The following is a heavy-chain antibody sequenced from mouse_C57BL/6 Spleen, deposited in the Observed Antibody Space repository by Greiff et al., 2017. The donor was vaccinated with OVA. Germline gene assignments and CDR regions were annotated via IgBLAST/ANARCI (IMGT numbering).Heavy chain of an antibody. D-gene: IGHD5-1-1*01. CDR3: ARKKYPYYFDY. Sequence: VQLQQSGPELVKPGASVKISCKASGYTFTDYYMNWVKQSHGKSLEWIGDINPNNGGTSYNQKFKGKATLTVDKSSSTAYMELRSLTSEDSAVYYWARKKYPYYFDYWGQGTTLTVSS. CDR1: GYTFTDYY. J-gene: IGHJ2*01. V-gene: IGHV1-26*01. CDR2: INPNNGGT.